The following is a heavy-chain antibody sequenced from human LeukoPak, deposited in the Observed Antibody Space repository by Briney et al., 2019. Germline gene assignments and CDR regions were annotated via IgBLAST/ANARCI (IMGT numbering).Heavy chain of an antibody. J-gene: IGHJ4*02. CDR2: ISSSSSYI. CDR1: GFTFSSYS. Sequence: GGSLRLSCAASGFTFSSYSMNWVRQAPGKGLEWVSSISSSSSYIYYADSVKGRFTISRDNAKNSLYLQMNSLRAEDTAVYYCAREAYYYDSSGYYYPKNFDYWGQGTLVTVSS. CDR3: AREAYYYDSSGYYYPKNFDY. D-gene: IGHD3-22*01. V-gene: IGHV3-21*01.